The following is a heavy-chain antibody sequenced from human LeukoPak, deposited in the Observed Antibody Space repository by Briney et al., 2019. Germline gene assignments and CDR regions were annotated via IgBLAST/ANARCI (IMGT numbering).Heavy chain of an antibody. Sequence: SWVRQAPGKGPEWVANIKQDGSEKYYVDSVKGRFTISRDNAKNSLYLQMNSLTAEDTAVYYCARVPGDYWGQGTLVTVSS. J-gene: IGHJ4*02. V-gene: IGHV3-7*01. D-gene: IGHD1-14*01. CDR2: IKQDGSEK. CDR3: ARVPGDY.